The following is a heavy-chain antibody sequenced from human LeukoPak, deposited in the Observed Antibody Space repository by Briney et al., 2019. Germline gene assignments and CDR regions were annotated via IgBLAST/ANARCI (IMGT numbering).Heavy chain of an antibody. D-gene: IGHD1-26*01. CDR2: LSHSGST. V-gene: IGHV4-61*01. J-gene: IGHJ2*01. CDR1: GVSVGSNNYY. Sequence: SETLSLTCAISGVSVGSNNYYWTWIRQSPGRGLEWIGYLSHSGSTNYNPSLKSRVAISVDTSKNQLSLKLSSVTAAVTARYYCARAVGAVYWYFDPWGRGTLVTVSS. CDR3: ARAVGAVYWYFDP.